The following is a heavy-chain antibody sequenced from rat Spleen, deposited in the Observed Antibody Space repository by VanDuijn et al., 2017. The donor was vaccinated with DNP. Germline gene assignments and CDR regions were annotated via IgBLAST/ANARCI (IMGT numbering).Heavy chain of an antibody. Sequence: EVKLVESGGGLVQPGRSLKLSCAASGFNFNNYGMAWVRQAPKKGLEWVADISASGGSTSYRDSVKGRFTISRDNAKSILYLQMDSLMSEDTATYYCVRHRTGSWDYWGQGVMVTVSS. J-gene: IGHJ2*01. V-gene: IGHV5-25*01. CDR1: GFNFNNYG. CDR3: VRHRTGSWDY. D-gene: IGHD5-1*01. CDR2: ISASGGST.